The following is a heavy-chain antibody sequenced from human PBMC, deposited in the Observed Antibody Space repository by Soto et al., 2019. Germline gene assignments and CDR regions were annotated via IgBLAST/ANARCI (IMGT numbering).Heavy chain of an antibody. Sequence: EVQVLDSGGGLVQPGGSLRLSCAASGFTFSTYPMSWVRQAPGKGLEWVSIISGSGGNTDYADSVKGRFTMSRDNSKKTVYLQINRLRAEDTAVYYCAKVPLKYSGSYFDYWGQGTLVTVSS. J-gene: IGHJ4*02. D-gene: IGHD1-26*01. CDR1: GFTFSTYP. CDR2: ISGSGGNT. CDR3: AKVPLKYSGSYFDY. V-gene: IGHV3-23*01.